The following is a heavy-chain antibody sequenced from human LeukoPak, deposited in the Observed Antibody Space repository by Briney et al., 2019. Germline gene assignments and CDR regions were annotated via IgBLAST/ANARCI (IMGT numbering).Heavy chain of an antibody. Sequence: PSETLSLTCTVSGGSISSYYWSWIRQPPGKGLEWIGYIYYSGSTNYNPSLKSRVTMSVDTSKNQFSLKLSSVTAADTAVYYCARDEHGDYGDLWDYWGQGTLVTVSS. CDR3: ARDEHGDYGDLWDY. CDR2: IYYSGST. CDR1: GGSISSYY. J-gene: IGHJ4*02. D-gene: IGHD4-17*01. V-gene: IGHV4-59*12.